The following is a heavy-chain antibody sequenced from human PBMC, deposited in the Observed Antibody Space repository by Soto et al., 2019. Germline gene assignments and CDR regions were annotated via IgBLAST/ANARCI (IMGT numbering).Heavy chain of an antibody. D-gene: IGHD2-2*01. CDR3: ARDRCSSTSCPMEGMDV. J-gene: IGHJ6*01. CDR2: INPNSGGT. Sequence: ASVKVSCKASGYTFTGYYMHWVRQAPGQGLEWMGWINPNSGGTNYAQKFQGWVTMTRDTSISTAYMELSRLRSDDTAVYYCARDRCSSTSCPMEGMDVWGQGTTVNVSS. V-gene: IGHV1-2*04. CDR1: GYTFTGYY.